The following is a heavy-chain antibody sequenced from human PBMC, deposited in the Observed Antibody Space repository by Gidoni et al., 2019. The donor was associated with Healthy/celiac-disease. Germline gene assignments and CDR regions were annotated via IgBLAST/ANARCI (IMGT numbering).Heavy chain of an antibody. V-gene: IGHV4-59*08. D-gene: IGHD3-3*01. Sequence: QVQLQESGPGLVKPSETLSLTCTVSGGSISSYYWSWIRQPPGKGLEWIGYIYYSGSTNYNPSLKSRVTISVDTSKNQFSLKLSSVTAADTAVYYCARHLRTIFGVGPSYYYYYMDVWGKGTTVTVSS. CDR3: ARHLRTIFGVGPSYYYYYMDV. CDR2: IYYSGST. J-gene: IGHJ6*03. CDR1: GGSISSYY.